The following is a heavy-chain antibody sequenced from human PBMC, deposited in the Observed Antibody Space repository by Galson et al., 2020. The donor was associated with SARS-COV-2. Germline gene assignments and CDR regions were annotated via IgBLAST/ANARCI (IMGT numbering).Heavy chain of an antibody. CDR1: GFTFSSYA. J-gene: IGHJ4*02. D-gene: IGHD2-21*02. CDR2: ISSDGNNK. Sequence: TGGSLRLSCAASGFTFSSYAMHWVRQAPGKGLEWLAVISSDGNNKHYADSVKGRFTISRDNSKNTLYLQMNSLRAEDTAVYYCARGHCGGDCYGLPYWGQGTLVIVSS. CDR3: ARGHCGGDCYGLPY. V-gene: IGHV3-30-3*01.